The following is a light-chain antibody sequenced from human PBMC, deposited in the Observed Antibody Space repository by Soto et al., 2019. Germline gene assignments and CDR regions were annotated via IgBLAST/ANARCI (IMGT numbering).Light chain of an antibody. CDR2: GAS. V-gene: IGKV3-20*01. Sequence: EIVLTQSPGTLSLSPGERATLSCRASQSVSSSYLAWYQQKPGQAPRLLIYGASSRATGIPDRFSGSGSGTDFTLTISRLEPEVFAVYYCPQYGSXPTKTFGQGTNLAIK. J-gene: IGKJ1*01. CDR1: QSVSSSY. CDR3: PQYGSXPTKT.